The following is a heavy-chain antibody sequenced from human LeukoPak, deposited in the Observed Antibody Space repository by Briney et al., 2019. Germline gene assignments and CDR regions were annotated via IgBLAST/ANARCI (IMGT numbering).Heavy chain of an antibody. V-gene: IGHV3-9*01. CDR1: GFTFDDYA. CDR2: ISWNSGSI. Sequence: PGRSLRLSCAASGFTFDDYAMHWVRQAPGKGLEWVSGISWNSGSIGYADSVKGRFTISRDNAKNSLYLQMNSLRAEDTALYYCAKDTEQYSSGWFDYWGQGTLVTVSS. J-gene: IGHJ5*01. CDR3: AKDTEQYSSGWFDY. D-gene: IGHD6-19*01.